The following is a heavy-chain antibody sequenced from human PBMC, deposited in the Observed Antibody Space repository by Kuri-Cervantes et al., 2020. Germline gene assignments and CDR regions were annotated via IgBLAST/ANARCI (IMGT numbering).Heavy chain of an antibody. CDR1: GGSFSSYY. Sequence: SETLSLTCAVYGGSFSSYYWGWIRQPPGKGLEWIGSIYYSGSIYYNPSLKSRVTISVDTSKNQFSLKLSSVTAADTAVYYCARHGWLLWFGELFRGAFDIWGQGTMVTVSS. CDR3: ARHGWLLWFGELFRGAFDI. J-gene: IGHJ3*02. D-gene: IGHD3-10*01. V-gene: IGHV4-39*01. CDR2: IYYSGSI.